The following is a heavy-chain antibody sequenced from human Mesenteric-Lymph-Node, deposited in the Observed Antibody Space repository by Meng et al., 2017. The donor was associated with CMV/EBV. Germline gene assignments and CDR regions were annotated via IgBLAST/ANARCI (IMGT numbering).Heavy chain of an antibody. CDR3: ARTGSPHAIAAASNWFDP. CDR2: IYYSGRT. V-gene: IGHV4-61*01. J-gene: IGHJ5*02. Sequence: SSGSYYWSWIRQPPGQGLEWIGYIYYSGRTNYHPSLKSRVTISVDTSKNQFSLKLSSVTAADTAVYYCARTGSPHAIAAASNWFDPWGQGTLVTVSS. D-gene: IGHD6-13*01. CDR1: SSGSYY.